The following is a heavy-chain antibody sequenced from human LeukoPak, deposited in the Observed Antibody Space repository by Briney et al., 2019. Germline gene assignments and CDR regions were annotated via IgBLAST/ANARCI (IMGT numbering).Heavy chain of an antibody. CDR3: ARGPTWIQLWLLGTIFDY. Sequence: SETLSLTCAVSGGSISSSNWWSWVRQPPGKGLEWIGEIYHSGSTNYNPSLKSRVTISVDTSKNQFSLKLSSVTAADTAVYYCARGPTWIQLWLLGTIFDYWGQGTLVTVSS. J-gene: IGHJ4*02. D-gene: IGHD5-18*01. CDR1: GGSISSSNW. V-gene: IGHV4-4*02. CDR2: IYHSGST.